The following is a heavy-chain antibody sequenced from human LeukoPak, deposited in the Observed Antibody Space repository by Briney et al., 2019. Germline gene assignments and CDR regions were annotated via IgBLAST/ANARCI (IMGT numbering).Heavy chain of an antibody. CDR1: GYTFTSYY. D-gene: IGHD2-15*01. V-gene: IGHV1-46*01. CDR2: INPSGGST. Sequence: ASVKVSCKASGYTFTSYYMHWVRQAPGQGLEWMGIINPSGGSTSSAQKFQGRVTLTRDTSTSTVYMEMSSLRSEDTAVYYCARVSGYCSGGSCYGLPSHGMDVWGQGTTVTVSS. J-gene: IGHJ6*02. CDR3: ARVSGYCSGGSCYGLPSHGMDV.